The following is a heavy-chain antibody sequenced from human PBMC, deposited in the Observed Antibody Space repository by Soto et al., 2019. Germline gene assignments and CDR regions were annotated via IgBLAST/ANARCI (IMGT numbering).Heavy chain of an antibody. D-gene: IGHD6-19*01. J-gene: IGHJ4*02. CDR1: GGSVSSGSYY. V-gene: IGHV4-61*01. Sequence: PSETLSLTCTSSGGSVSSGSYYGCWIRQPPGKGLEWMGCIYYSGSAKYNPSLKSRLTISLDRSRNEFSLNLISVTAADTAGNNCALYLPGAGGVGYWGQGTLVTVSS. CDR3: ALYLPGAGGVGY. CDR2: IYYSGSA.